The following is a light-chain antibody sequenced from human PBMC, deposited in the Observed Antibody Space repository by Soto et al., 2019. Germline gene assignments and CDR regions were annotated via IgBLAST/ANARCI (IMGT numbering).Light chain of an antibody. J-gene: IGKJ1*01. Sequence: DIQMTQSPSTLPASVGDRVTITCRASQSISRWLAWYQQKPGKAPKLLIYEASNLETGVPSRFSGSGPGTECTIDVISVQPADFATQDCQQYSSYFPRTFGQGTKVEIK. CDR2: EAS. CDR3: QQYSSYFPRT. V-gene: IGKV1-5*03. CDR1: QSISRW.